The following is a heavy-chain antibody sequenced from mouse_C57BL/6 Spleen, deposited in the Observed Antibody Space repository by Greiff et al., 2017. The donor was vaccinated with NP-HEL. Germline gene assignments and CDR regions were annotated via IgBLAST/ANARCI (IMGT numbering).Heavy chain of an antibody. CDR2: ISDGGSYT. V-gene: IGHV5-4*01. Sequence: EVKVVESGGGLVKPGGSLKLSCAASGFTFSSYAMSWVRQTPEKRLEWVATISDGGSYTYYPDNVKGRFTISRDNAKNNLYLQMSHLKSEDTAMYYCARDRDDSWFAYWGQGTLVTVSA. CDR3: ARDRDDSWFAY. J-gene: IGHJ3*01. CDR1: GFTFSSYA. D-gene: IGHD2-4*01.